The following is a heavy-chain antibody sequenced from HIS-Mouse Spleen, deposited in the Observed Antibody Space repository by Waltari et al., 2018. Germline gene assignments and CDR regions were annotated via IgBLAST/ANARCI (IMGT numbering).Heavy chain of an antibody. CDR3: ARAPTGFLEWFDAFDI. J-gene: IGHJ3*02. D-gene: IGHD3-3*01. CDR1: GGSLSSSSYY. CDR2: IYYSGST. V-gene: IGHV4-39*07. Sequence: QLQLQESGPGLVKPSETLSLTCTVSGGSLSSSSYYWGWIRQPPGKGLEGIGSIYYSGSTYYNPSLKSRVTISVDTSKNQFSLKLSSVTAADTAVYYCARAPTGFLEWFDAFDIWGQGTMVTVSS.